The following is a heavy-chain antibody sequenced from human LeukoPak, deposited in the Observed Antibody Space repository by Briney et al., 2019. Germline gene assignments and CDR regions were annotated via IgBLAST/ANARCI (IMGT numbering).Heavy chain of an antibody. V-gene: IGHV3-23*01. Sequence: GGSLKLSCAASGFTFSSYAMSWVRQPPGKGLEWVSIISGSGGSTTYADSVKGRFIISRDNSKNTLHLQMNSLRAEDTAVYYCARDYLGAAADSAVFDYWGQGTLVTVSS. J-gene: IGHJ4*02. CDR1: GFTFSSYA. CDR2: ISGSGGST. D-gene: IGHD6-13*01. CDR3: ARDYLGAAADSAVFDY.